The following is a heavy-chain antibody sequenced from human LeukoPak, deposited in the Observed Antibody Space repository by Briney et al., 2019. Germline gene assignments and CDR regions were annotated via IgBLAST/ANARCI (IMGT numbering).Heavy chain of an antibody. Sequence: GGSLRLSCAASGFTISNCWMNWVRQAPGEGLEWVANINQDGTVEHYVDSVKGRFTISRDNAKNSLYLQMNTLRAEDTAVYYCARDCCASGSLDYWGQGALVTVSS. CDR3: ARDCCASGSLDY. D-gene: IGHD3-10*01. CDR1: GFTISNCW. V-gene: IGHV3-7*04. J-gene: IGHJ4*02. CDR2: INQDGTVE.